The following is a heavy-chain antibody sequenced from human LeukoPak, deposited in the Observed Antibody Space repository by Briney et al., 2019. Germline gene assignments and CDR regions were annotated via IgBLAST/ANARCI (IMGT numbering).Heavy chain of an antibody. D-gene: IGHD1-26*01. CDR1: GFTFTNYA. J-gene: IGHJ4*02. V-gene: IGHV3-15*01. Sequence: GGSLRLSCAFSGFTFTNYAMSWVRQAPGKGLEWVGRIKSKTDGGTTDYAAPVKGRFTISRDDSKNTLYLQMNSLKTEDTAVYYCTTRRWELPDGYWGQGTLVTVSS. CDR2: IKSKTDGGTT. CDR3: TTRRWELPDGY.